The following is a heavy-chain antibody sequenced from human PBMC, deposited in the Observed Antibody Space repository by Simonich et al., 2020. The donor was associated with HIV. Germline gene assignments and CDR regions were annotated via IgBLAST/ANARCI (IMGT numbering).Heavy chain of an antibody. Sequence: QVQLQQWGAGLLKPSETLSLTCAVYGGSFSVYYWSWIRQPPGKGLEWIGENKHSGSTNYNPPLKRQVTIAVDTSKNQFSRKLSSVTAADTAVYYCARRHPTTVTTPYFDYWGQGTLVTVSS. D-gene: IGHD4-17*01. CDR1: GGSFSVYY. CDR2: NKHSGST. CDR3: ARRHPTTVTTPYFDY. V-gene: IGHV4-34*01. J-gene: IGHJ4*02.